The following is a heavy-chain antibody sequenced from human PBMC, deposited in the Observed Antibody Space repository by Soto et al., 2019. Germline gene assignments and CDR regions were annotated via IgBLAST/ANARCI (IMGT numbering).Heavy chain of an antibody. CDR1: GYTFTSYG. CDR2: ISAYNGNT. CDR3: SRASGSSYWFDP. D-gene: IGHD1-26*01. Sequence: QVQLVQSGAEVKKPGASVKVSCKASGYTFTSYGISWVRQAPGQGLEWMGWISAYNGNTNYAQKLQGRVTMTTDTAPSTAYMELRSLRSADTAVYYSSRASGSSYWFDPWGQGTLVTVSS. V-gene: IGHV1-18*01. J-gene: IGHJ5*02.